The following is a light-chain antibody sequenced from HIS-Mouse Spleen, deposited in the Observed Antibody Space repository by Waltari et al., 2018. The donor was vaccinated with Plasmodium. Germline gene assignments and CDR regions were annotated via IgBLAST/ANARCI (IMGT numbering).Light chain of an antibody. V-gene: IGLV3-10*01. CDR2: EDS. CDR3: YSTDSSGNHRV. Sequence: SYELTQPPSVSASPGKTARITCSGDALPKKYAYWYQKKSGQAPVLVIYEDSKRPSGIPERFSGSSSGTMATLTISGAQVEDEADYYCYSTDSSGNHRVFGGGTKLTVL. J-gene: IGLJ3*02. CDR1: ALPKKY.